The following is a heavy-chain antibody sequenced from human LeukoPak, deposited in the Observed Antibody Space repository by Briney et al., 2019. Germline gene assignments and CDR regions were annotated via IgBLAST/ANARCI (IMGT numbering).Heavy chain of an antibody. CDR3: ARDFFGIAVAPTFDY. D-gene: IGHD6-19*01. CDR1: GFTFSSYW. V-gene: IGHV3-7*01. CDR2: IKQDGNEK. Sequence: GGSLRLSCAASGFTFSSYWMNWVRQAPGKGLEWVANIKQDGNEKYYVDSVKGRFTISRDNAKNSLYLQMNSLRAEDTAVYYCARDFFGIAVAPTFDYWGQGTLVTVSS. J-gene: IGHJ4*02.